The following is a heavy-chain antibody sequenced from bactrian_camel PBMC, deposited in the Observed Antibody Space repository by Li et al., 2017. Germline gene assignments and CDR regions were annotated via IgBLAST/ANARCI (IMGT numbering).Heavy chain of an antibody. CDR1: GFTLRNYC. CDR3: AAVSWRYLASAPCSLGTNFDY. CDR2: SHSDGGT. D-gene: IGHD1*01. V-gene: IGHV3S63*01. Sequence: VQLVESGGGSVQAGGSLRLSCAASGFTLRNYCMGWFRQSPGKEREGVARSHSDGGTSYADSVKGRFTISKDNAKNTIYLQMNTLRPEDTAIYYCAAVSWRYLASAPCSLGTNFDYWGQGTQVTVS. J-gene: IGHJ6*01.